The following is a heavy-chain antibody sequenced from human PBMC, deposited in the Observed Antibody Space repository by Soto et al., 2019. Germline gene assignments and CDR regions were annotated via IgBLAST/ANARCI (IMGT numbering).Heavy chain of an antibody. J-gene: IGHJ6*02. Sequence: QVQLVQSGAEVKKPGASVKVSCKASGYTFINYGISWVRQAPGQGLEWMGWISPYRGNTNYAQKFQGRVTMTSDTSTTTAYMELRSLRSDDTGVYYCAIRIEPSVYYGMDVWGQGTTVTVSS. CDR3: AIRIEPSVYYGMDV. CDR2: ISPYRGNT. CDR1: GYTFINYG. V-gene: IGHV1-18*01.